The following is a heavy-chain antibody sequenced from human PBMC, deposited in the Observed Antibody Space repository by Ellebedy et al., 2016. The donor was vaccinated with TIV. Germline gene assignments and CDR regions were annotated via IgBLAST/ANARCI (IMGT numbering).Heavy chain of an antibody. D-gene: IGHD5-18*01. CDR1: GFTFSNYW. CDR2: IKEDGSEK. Sequence: GESLKISCAASGFTFSNYWMHWVRQSPGKGPEWVANIKEDGSEKYYVDSVRGRFTISRDNSKNTLYLQMNSLRAEDTAVYYCAKPTQLGGVGYYYGMDVWGQGTTVTVSS. V-gene: IGHV3-7*03. J-gene: IGHJ6*02. CDR3: AKPTQLGGVGYYYGMDV.